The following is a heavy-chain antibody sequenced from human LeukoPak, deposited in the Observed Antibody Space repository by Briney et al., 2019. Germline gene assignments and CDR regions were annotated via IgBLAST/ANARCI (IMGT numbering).Heavy chain of an antibody. CDR2: INDSGGT. V-gene: IGHV4-34*01. Sequence: SETLFLTCGVYGGSLSDHNWDWIRQPPGKGLEWIGEINDSGGTNYNPSLKSRVTISVDTSRNQFSLKLSSVTAADTAVYYCARDHYYDSSGYTFRHWGQGTLVTVSS. J-gene: IGHJ1*01. D-gene: IGHD3-22*01. CDR1: GGSLSDHN. CDR3: ARDHYYDSSGYTFRH.